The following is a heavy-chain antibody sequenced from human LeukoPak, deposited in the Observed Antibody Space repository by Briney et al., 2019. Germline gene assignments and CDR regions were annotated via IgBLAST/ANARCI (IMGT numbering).Heavy chain of an antibody. CDR2: INPDSGGT. CDR1: GYTFTGYY. D-gene: IGHD6-13*01. Sequence: ASVKVSCKASGYTFTGYYMHWVRQAPGQGLEWMGWINPDSGGTSYAQKFQGRVTMTKDTSTSTVYMELSSLRSDDTAFYYCARARSWFGDFDYWGQGTLVTVSS. V-gene: IGHV1-2*02. J-gene: IGHJ4*02. CDR3: ARARSWFGDFDY.